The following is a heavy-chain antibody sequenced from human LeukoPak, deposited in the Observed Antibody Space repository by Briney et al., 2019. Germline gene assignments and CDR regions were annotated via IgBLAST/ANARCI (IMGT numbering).Heavy chain of an antibody. V-gene: IGHV3-23*01. CDR3: AKLNSAIDY. CDR2: ISGTGTTT. CDR1: GFTFSTYA. Sequence: GGSLTLSCAVSGFTFSTYATSWVRQPPGRGLEWVSSISGTGTTTYYAESVKGRFTISRDNSKNTLYLQMNSLRAEDTAVYYCAKLNSAIDYWGQGTLVTVSS. D-gene: IGHD3-16*01. J-gene: IGHJ4*02.